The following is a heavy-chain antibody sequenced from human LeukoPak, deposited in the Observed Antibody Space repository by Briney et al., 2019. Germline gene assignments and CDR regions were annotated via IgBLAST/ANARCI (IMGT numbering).Heavy chain of an antibody. CDR3: AKDRDRYYYDSSGYPVH. Sequence: PGGSLRLSCAASGFTFSSYAMSWVRQAPGKGLEWVSAISGSGGSTYYADSVKGRFTISRDNSKNTLYLQMNSLRAEDTAVYYCAKDRDRYYYDSSGYPVHWGQGTLVTVSS. CDR1: GFTFSSYA. J-gene: IGHJ4*02. CDR2: ISGSGGST. D-gene: IGHD3-22*01. V-gene: IGHV3-23*01.